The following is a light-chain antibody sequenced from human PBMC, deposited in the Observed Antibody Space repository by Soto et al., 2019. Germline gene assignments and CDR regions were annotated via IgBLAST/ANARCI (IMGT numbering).Light chain of an antibody. J-gene: IGKJ5*01. CDR3: QQANSFLSIT. CDR1: QSISSW. Sequence: DIQMTQSPSTLSASVGDRVTITCRASQSISSWLAWYQQKPGKAPKLLIYKASSLESGVPSRFSGSGSGTEFTLTISSLQPDDFATYYCQQANSFLSITFGQGTRL. CDR2: KAS. V-gene: IGKV1-5*03.